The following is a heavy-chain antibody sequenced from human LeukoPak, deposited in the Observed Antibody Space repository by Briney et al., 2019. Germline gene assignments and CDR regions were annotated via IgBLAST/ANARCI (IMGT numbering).Heavy chain of an antibody. Sequence: SETLSLTCTVSGDSISSSSYYWGWIRQPPGKGLEWIANIYYSGNTYYNPSLESRVTISVDTSKNQFSLNVSSVTAADTAVYYCARHRYSGSYYWFDPWGQGTLVTVSS. D-gene: IGHD1-26*01. CDR3: ARHRYSGSYYWFDP. CDR2: IYYSGNT. J-gene: IGHJ5*02. CDR1: GDSISSSSYY. V-gene: IGHV4-39*01.